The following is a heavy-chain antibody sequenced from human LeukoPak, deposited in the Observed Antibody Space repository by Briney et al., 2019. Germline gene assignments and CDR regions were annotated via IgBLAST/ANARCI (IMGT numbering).Heavy chain of an antibody. CDR1: GIIFDNYA. CDR2: ISGSGGAT. V-gene: IGHV3-23*01. CDR3: AKGYASRTYYSDY. D-gene: IGHD2-8*01. J-gene: IGHJ4*02. Sequence: PGGSLRLSCAASGIIFDNYAMSWVRQAPGKGLEWVSAISGSGGATFYAGSVRGRFTISRDNSKNTLYLQVNSLRAEDTAVYYCAKGYASRTYYSDYWGQGTLVTVSS.